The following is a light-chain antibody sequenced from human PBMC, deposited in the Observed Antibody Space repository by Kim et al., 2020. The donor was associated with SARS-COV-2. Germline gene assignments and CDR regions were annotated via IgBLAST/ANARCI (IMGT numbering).Light chain of an antibody. CDR1: QKGTGKS. CDR2: GAS. Sequence: PAERDTLSDRARQKGTGKSLAWYQQKPGQAPRLLILGASTGATGIPDRFSGSGSGTDFTLTISRLEPEDFAVYYCQKYGSSPWTFGQGTKVDIK. V-gene: IGKV3-20*01. CDR3: QKYGSSPWT. J-gene: IGKJ1*01.